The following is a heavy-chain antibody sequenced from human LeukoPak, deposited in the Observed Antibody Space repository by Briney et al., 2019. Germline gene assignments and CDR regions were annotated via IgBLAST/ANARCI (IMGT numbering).Heavy chain of an antibody. CDR1: GGTFSSYA. J-gene: IGHJ4*02. V-gene: IGHV1-69*06. D-gene: IGHD6-19*01. Sequence: GASVKVSCKASGGTFSSYAISWVRQAPGQGLEWMGGIIPIFGTANYAQKFQGRVTITADKSTSTAYMELSSLRSEGTAVYYCARGSRIAVAGTDYWGQGTLVTVSS. CDR2: IIPIFGTA. CDR3: ARGSRIAVAGTDY.